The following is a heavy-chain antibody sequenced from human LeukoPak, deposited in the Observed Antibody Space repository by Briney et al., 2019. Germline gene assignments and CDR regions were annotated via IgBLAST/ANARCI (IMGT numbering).Heavy chain of an antibody. CDR1: GFTFEEYG. CDR3: ARDLGGYSYGSHFDY. J-gene: IGHJ4*02. D-gene: IGHD5-18*01. V-gene: IGHV3-21*01. Sequence: GGSLRLSCAASGFTFEEYGMHWVRQAPGKGLEWVSSITTSSSYIYYADSVKGRFTISRDNAKNSLYLQMNSLRAEDTAVYYCARDLGGYSYGSHFDYWGQGTLVTVSS. CDR2: ITTSSSYI.